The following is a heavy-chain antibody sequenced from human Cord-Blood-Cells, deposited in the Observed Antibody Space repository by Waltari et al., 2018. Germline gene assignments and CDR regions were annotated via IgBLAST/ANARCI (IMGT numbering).Heavy chain of an antibody. V-gene: IGHV1-69*04. CDR3: ARVGQWNYYYMDV. D-gene: IGHD6-19*01. J-gene: IGHJ6*03. CDR2: IIPILGIA. Sequence: QVQLVQSGAEVKKPGSSVKVSCKASGGTFSSYAISWVRQAPGQGLEWMGGIIPILGIANYAQKFQGRFTITADESTSRAYMERSSLGSEDTAGCYCARVGQWNYYYMDVWGKGTTVTVSS. CDR1: GGTFSSYA.